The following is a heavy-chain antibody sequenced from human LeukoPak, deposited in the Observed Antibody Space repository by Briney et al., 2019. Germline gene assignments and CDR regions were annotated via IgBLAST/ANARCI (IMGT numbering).Heavy chain of an antibody. CDR3: ARDRRYFDTGGLGGPDF. D-gene: IGHD2-8*02. CDR2: ISSSSSYI. V-gene: IGHV3-21*01. Sequence: GGSLRLSCAASGFPFSTYTMNWVRQAPGKGLEWVSSISSSSSYIYYTDSMKGRFTISRDNAKNSLYLQMNNLRAEDTAVYYCARDRRYFDTGGLGGPDFWGQGTLVTVSS. J-gene: IGHJ4*02. CDR1: GFPFSTYT.